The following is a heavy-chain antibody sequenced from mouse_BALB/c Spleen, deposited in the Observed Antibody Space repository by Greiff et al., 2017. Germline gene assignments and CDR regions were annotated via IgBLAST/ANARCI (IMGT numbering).Heavy chain of an antibody. J-gene: IGHJ4*01. Sequence: VQLQHPGAELVKPGASVKLSCKASGYTFTSYWMHWVKQRPGQGLEWIGEINPSNGRTNYNEKFKSKATLTVDKSSSTAYMQLSSLTSEDSAVYYCASLISYAMDYWGQGTSVTVSS. V-gene: IGHV1S81*02. CDR3: ASLISYAMDY. CDR2: INPSNGRT. CDR1: GYTFTSYW. D-gene: IGHD2-4*01.